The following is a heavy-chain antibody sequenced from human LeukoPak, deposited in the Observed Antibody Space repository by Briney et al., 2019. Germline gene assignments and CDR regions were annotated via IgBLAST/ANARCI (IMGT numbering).Heavy chain of an antibody. CDR1: GVSMSAYQ. CDR2: INTKGET. J-gene: IGHJ4*02. V-gene: IGHV4-4*09. Sequence: SETLSLTCTVSGVSMSAYQWSWVRQSPEKGLEWIGCINTKGETSYNPSLKSRVTTSVDTSKSQFSLRLTSVTAADTAVYYCATSNDAKIAPFDHWGQGAPVTVSS. D-gene: IGHD2-21*01. CDR3: ATSNDAKIAPFDH.